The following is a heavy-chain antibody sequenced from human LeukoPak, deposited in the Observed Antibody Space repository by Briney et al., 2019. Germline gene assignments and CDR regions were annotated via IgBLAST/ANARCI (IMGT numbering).Heavy chain of an antibody. J-gene: IGHJ6*04. CDR3: AELGITMIGGV. Sequence: GGSLRLSCAASGFTFSSYGMSWVRQAPGKGLEWVAVISYDGSNKYYADSVKGRFTISRDNAKNSLYLQMNSLRAEDTAVYYCAELGITMIGGVWGKGTTVTISS. CDR2: ISYDGSNK. V-gene: IGHV3-30*18. D-gene: IGHD3-10*02. CDR1: GFTFSSYG.